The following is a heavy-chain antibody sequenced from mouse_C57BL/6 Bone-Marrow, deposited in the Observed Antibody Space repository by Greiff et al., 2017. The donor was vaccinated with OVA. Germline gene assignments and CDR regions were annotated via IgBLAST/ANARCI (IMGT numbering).Heavy chain of an antibody. Sequence: EVQLQQSGPELVKPGASVKISCKAYGYTFTDYYMNWVKQSHGKSLEWIGDINPNNGGTSYNQKFKGKATLTVEKSSSTAYMELRSLTSEDSAVYYCAKRGRYFDYWGQGTTLTVSS. CDR1: GYTFTDYY. CDR2: INPNNGGT. V-gene: IGHV1-26*01. CDR3: AKRGRYFDY. J-gene: IGHJ2*01.